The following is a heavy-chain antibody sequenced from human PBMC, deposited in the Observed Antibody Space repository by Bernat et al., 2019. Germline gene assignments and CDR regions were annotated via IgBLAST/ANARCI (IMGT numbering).Heavy chain of an antibody. CDR1: GFSLSTSGLC. J-gene: IGHJ4*02. Sequence: QVTLRESGPALVKPTQTLTLTCTFSGFSLSTSGLCVSWLRQPPGKALEWLARIDWDDDKYYSTSLKTRLTISKDTSKNQVVLTMTNMDPVDTATYDCARAYGGNGNDYWGQGTLVTVSS. V-gene: IGHV2-70*15. D-gene: IGHD2-15*01. CDR2: IDWDDDK. CDR3: ARAYGGNGNDY.